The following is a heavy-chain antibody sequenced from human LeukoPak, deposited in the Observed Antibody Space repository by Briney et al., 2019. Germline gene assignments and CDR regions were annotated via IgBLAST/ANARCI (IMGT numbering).Heavy chain of an antibody. V-gene: IGHV3-48*03. CDR3: ARKNSSSAGHFDY. CDR1: GFTFSSYE. CDR2: ISSSGSTI. Sequence: QPGGSLRLSCAASGFTFSSYEMNWVRQAPGRGLEWVSYISSSGSTIYYADSVKGRFTISRDNAKNSLYLQMNSLRAEDTAVYYCARKNSSSAGHFDYWGQGTLVTVSS. D-gene: IGHD6-6*01. J-gene: IGHJ4*02.